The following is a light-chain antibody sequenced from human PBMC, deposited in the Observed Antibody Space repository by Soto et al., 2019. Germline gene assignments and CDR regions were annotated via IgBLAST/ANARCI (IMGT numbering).Light chain of an antibody. CDR3: SSDTSSSSYV. CDR1: SSDVGGYNY. J-gene: IGLJ1*01. V-gene: IGLV2-14*03. Sequence: QSALTQPASVSGSPGQSITISCTGTSSDVGGYNYVSWYQHPPGKAPHLMIYNVSNRPAGVSNRFSGSKSGNTASLTISGLYDEDEDDYYGSSDTSSSSYVFGTGTKVTVL. CDR2: NVS.